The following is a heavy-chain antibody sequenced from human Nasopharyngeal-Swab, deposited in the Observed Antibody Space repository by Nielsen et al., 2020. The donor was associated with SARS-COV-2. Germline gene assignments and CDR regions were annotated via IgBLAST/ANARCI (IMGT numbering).Heavy chain of an antibody. CDR3: ARDSRRYCSSTSCYMGNWFDP. CDR2: ISHDGSNA. D-gene: IGHD2-2*02. Sequence: WIRQPPGKGLEWVAVISHDGSNAYYADSVKGRFTISRDNSENTLYLQVNSLRTEDTAVYYCARDSRRYCSSTSCYMGNWFDPWGQGTLVTVSS. V-gene: IGHV3-30-3*01. J-gene: IGHJ5*02.